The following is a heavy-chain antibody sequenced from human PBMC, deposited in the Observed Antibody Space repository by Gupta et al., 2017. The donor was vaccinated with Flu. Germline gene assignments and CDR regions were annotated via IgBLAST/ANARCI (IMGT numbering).Heavy chain of an antibody. V-gene: IGHV3-74*03. CDR2: INPDGSST. CDR1: GFTFISSY. J-gene: IGHJ4*02. Sequence: GFTFISSYLQWVRQAPGKGLVWVSRINPDGSSTTYAESVKGRFTISRDNAKNTLYLQMNSLGDDDTAVYYCATVTSGCWGQGTLVTVSS. D-gene: IGHD4-17*01. CDR3: ATVTSGC.